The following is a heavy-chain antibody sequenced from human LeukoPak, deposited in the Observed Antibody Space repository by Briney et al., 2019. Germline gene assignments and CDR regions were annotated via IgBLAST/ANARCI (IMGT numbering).Heavy chain of an antibody. CDR3: ARDISSSGWYWFDY. D-gene: IGHD6-19*01. Sequence: ASVKVSCKASGYTFTSYAMNWVRQAPGQGLEWMGWINTNTGNPTYAQGFTGRFVFSLDTSVSTAYLQISSLKAEDTAVYYCARDISSSGWYWFDYWGQGTLVTVSS. CDR2: INTNTGNP. V-gene: IGHV7-4-1*02. J-gene: IGHJ4*02. CDR1: GYTFTSYA.